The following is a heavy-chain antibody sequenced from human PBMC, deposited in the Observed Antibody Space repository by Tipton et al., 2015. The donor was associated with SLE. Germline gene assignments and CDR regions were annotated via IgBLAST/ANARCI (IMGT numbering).Heavy chain of an antibody. Sequence: LRLSCAASGFTFSDYYMSWIRQAPGKGLEWIGEINHSGSTNYNPSLKSRVTISVDTSKNQFSLKLSSVTAADTAVYYCVGGFGDFDFWGQGTLVTVSS. CDR1: GFTFSDYY. CDR3: VGGFGDFDF. V-gene: IGHV4-34*08. J-gene: IGHJ4*02. CDR2: INHSGST. D-gene: IGHD3-10*01.